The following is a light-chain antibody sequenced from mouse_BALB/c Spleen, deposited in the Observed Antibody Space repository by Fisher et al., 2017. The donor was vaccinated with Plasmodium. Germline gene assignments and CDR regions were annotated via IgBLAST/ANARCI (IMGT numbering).Light chain of an antibody. J-gene: IGKJ5*01. CDR1: QSINNN. V-gene: IGKV5-43*01. Sequence: DIVLTQSPVTLSVTPGDSVSLSCRASQSINNNLHWYQQKSHESPRLLINYTSQSISGIPSRFSGSGSGTDFTLSINIVETEDFGMYFCQQSNGWPLTFGAGTKLELK. CDR3: QQSNGWPLT. CDR2: YTS.